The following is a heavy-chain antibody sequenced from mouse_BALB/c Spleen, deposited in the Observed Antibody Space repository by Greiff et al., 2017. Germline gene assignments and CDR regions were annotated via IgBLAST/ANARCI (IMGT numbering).Heavy chain of an antibody. J-gene: IGHJ4*01. Sequence: EVKVEESGGGLVQPGGSMKLSCVASGFTFSNYWMNWVRQSPEKGLEWVAEIRLKSNNYATHYAESVKGRFTISRDDSKSSVYLQMNNLRAEDTGIYYCTRHYSGKGSYYAMDYWGQGTSVTVSS. CDR2: IRLKSNNYAT. CDR1: GFTFSNYW. D-gene: IGHD1-1*01. CDR3: TRHYSGKGSYYAMDY. V-gene: IGHV6-6*02.